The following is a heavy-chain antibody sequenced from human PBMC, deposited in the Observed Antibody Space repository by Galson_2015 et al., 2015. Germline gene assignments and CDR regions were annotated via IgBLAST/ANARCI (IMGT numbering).Heavy chain of an antibody. D-gene: IGHD3-9*01. CDR1: GFTFSSYG. Sequence: LRLSCAASGFTFSSYGMHWVRQAPGKGLGWVAVISYDGSNKYYVDSVKGRFTISRDNAKNSLYLQMNSLRAEDTAVYYCARDPLQDYDIDAFDIWGQGTMVTVSS. V-gene: IGHV3-30*03. CDR3: ARDPLQDYDIDAFDI. J-gene: IGHJ3*02. CDR2: ISYDGSNK.